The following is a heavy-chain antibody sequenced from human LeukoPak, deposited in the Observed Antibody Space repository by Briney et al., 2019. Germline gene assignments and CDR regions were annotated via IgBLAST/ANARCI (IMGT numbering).Heavy chain of an antibody. CDR3: ARQVGYCSDGNCYFDF. CDR2: VSSGGGST. Sequence: PGGSLRLSCAASGFTFTSYAMSWVRQVPGKGLDWVSAVSSGGGSTYHADSVKGRFSISRDNSKNTLYLQMNSLRVEDTAVYFCARQVGYCSDGNCYFDFWGQGTLVTVSS. V-gene: IGHV3-23*01. CDR1: GFTFTSYA. D-gene: IGHD2-15*01. J-gene: IGHJ4*02.